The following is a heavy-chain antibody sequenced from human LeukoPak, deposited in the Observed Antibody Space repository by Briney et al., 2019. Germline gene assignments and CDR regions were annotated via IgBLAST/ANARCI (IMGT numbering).Heavy chain of an antibody. D-gene: IGHD3-10*01. CDR2: IYYSGST. CDR3: AARGRDLDY. Sequence: NSSETLSLTCTVSGGSISSYYWSWIRQPPGKGLEWIGYIYYSGSTNYNPSLKSRVTISVDTSKNQFSLKLCSVTAADTAVYYCAARGRDLDYWGQGTLVTVSS. V-gene: IGHV4-59*01. J-gene: IGHJ4*02. CDR1: GGSISSYY.